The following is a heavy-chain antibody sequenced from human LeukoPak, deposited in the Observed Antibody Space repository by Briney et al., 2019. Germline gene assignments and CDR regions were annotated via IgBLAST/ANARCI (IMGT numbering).Heavy chain of an antibody. CDR2: IYYSGIT. D-gene: IGHD2-21*01. V-gene: IGHV4-39*07. CDR3: ARVSMGEDAFDV. Sequence: SETLSLTCTVSGDAINSSTYFWGWTRQRPGKGLEWIGYIYYSGITYYSSSLKSRLTISVDTSKNQFSLNLMSVTAADTALYYCARVSMGEDAFDVWGQGTMVTVSS. J-gene: IGHJ3*01. CDR1: GDAINSSTYF.